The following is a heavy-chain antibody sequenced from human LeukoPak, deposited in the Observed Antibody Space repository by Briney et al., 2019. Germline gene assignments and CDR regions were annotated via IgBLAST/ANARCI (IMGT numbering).Heavy chain of an antibody. CDR3: AKDGNYYDSSGYYYFDY. CDR1: GFTFSSYP. Sequence: GGSLRLSCAASGFTFSSYPMHWVRQAPGKGLEWVAVISYDGSNKYYADSVKGRFTISRGNSKNTLYLQMNSLRAEDTAVYYCAKDGNYYDSSGYYYFDYWGQGTLVTVSS. CDR2: ISYDGSNK. V-gene: IGHV3-30*04. J-gene: IGHJ4*02. D-gene: IGHD3-22*01.